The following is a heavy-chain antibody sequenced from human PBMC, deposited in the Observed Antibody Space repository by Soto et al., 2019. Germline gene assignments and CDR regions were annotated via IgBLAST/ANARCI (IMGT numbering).Heavy chain of an antibody. CDR2: ISYDGSNK. D-gene: IGHD6-19*01. V-gene: IGHV3-30-3*01. CDR1: GFTFSSYA. J-gene: IGHJ3*02. CDR3: ARDQEQWMGLHRVAAFDI. Sequence: QVQLVESGGGVVQPGRSLRLSCAASGFTFSSYAMHWVRQAPGKGLEWVAVISYDGSNKYYAESVKGRFTISRDNSKNTLYQQMNSLRFEDTALYYCARDQEQWMGLHRVAAFDIWGQGTMVTVSS.